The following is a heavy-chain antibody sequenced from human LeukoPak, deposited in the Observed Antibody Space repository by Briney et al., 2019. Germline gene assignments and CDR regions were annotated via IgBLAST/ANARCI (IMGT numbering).Heavy chain of an antibody. V-gene: IGHV3-23*01. Sequence: GGSLRLSCAASGFTFSSYAMSWVRQAPGKGLEWVSAISGSGGSTYYADSVKGRFTISRDNSKNTLYLQMNSLRAEDTAVYYCARDSGIVGATIRPFDYWGQGTLVTVPS. CDR3: ARDSGIVGATIRPFDY. J-gene: IGHJ4*02. CDR1: GFTFSSYA. CDR2: ISGSGGST. D-gene: IGHD1-26*01.